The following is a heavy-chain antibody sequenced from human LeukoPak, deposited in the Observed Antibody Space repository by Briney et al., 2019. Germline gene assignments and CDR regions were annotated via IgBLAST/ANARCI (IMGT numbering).Heavy chain of an antibody. CDR2: ISYDGSNE. Sequence: GGSLRLSCAASGFTFSSYAMHWVRQAPGKGLEWVAVISYDGSNEYYADSVKGRFTISRDNSKNTLYLQMKSLRAEDTAVYYCASEMATNLAVGDYWGQGTLVTVSS. J-gene: IGHJ4*02. V-gene: IGHV3-30-3*01. CDR3: ASEMATNLAVGDY. CDR1: GFTFSSYA. D-gene: IGHD5-24*01.